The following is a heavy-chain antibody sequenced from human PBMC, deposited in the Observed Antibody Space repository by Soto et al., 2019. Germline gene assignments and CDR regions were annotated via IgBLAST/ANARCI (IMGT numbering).Heavy chain of an antibody. Sequence: EVQLVESGGGLVKPGGSLRLSCAASGFTFSSYSMNWARQAPGKGLEWVSPISSSSSYIYYADSVKGRFTISRDNAKNSLYLQMNSLRAEDTAVYYCAREGYNWNYKGDYWGQGTLVTVSS. V-gene: IGHV3-21*01. CDR2: ISSSSSYI. D-gene: IGHD1-7*01. CDR3: AREGYNWNYKGDY. J-gene: IGHJ4*02. CDR1: GFTFSSYS.